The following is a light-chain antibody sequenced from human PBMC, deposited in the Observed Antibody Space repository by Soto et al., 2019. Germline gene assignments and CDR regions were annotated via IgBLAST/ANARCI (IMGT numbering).Light chain of an antibody. CDR2: DVS. V-gene: IGLV2-11*01. J-gene: IGLJ2*01. CDR1: SSDVGGYNY. Sequence: SALTQPRSVSGSPGQSVTISCTGTSSDVGGYNYVSWYQQHPGKAPKLMIYDVSKRPSGVPDRFSGSKSGNTASLTISGLQAEDEADYYYCSYAGSYTSHVVFGGGTKLTVL. CDR3: CSYAGSYTSHVV.